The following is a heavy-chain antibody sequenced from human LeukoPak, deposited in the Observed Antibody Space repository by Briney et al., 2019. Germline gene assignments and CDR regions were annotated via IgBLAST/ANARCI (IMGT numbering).Heavy chain of an antibody. D-gene: IGHD4-17*01. V-gene: IGHV4-34*01. CDR2: INHSGST. J-gene: IGHJ5*02. CDR1: GGSFSGYY. CDR3: ARYDYGDCWFDP. Sequence: PSETLSLTCAVYGGSFSGYYWSWIRQPPGKGLEWIGEINHSGSTNYNPSLKSRVTISVDTSKNQFSLKLSSVTAADTALYYCARYDYGDCWFDPWGQGTLVTVSS.